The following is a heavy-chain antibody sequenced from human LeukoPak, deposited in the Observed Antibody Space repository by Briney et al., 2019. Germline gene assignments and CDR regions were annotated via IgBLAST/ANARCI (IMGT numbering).Heavy chain of an antibody. CDR3: ARGTYYYDSSGYRDY. V-gene: IGHV3-48*02. Sequence: GGSLGLSCAASGSTFSSYSMNWVRQAPGKGLEWVSYISSSSSTIYYADSVKGRFTISRDNAKNSLYLQMNSLRDEDTAVYYCARGTYYYDSSGYRDYWGQGTLVTVSS. D-gene: IGHD3-22*01. CDR2: ISSSSSTI. CDR1: GSTFSSYS. J-gene: IGHJ4*02.